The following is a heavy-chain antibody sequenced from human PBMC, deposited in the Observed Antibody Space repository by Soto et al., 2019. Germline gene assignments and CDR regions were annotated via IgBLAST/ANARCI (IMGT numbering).Heavy chain of an antibody. Sequence: SETLSLTCTVSGGSISSYYWSWIRQPPGKGLEWIGYIYYSGSTNYNPSLKSRVTISVDTSKNQFSLKLSSVTAADTAVYYCARDYGDYEYNWFDPWGQGTLVTVSS. V-gene: IGHV4-59*01. J-gene: IGHJ5*02. D-gene: IGHD4-17*01. CDR2: IYYSGST. CDR3: ARDYGDYEYNWFDP. CDR1: GGSISSYY.